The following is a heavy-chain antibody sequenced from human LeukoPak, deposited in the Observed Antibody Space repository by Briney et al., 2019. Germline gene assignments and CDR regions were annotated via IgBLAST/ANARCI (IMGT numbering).Heavy chain of an antibody. CDR3: ARENSPKYSSGWYDYGY. Sequence: GGSLRLSCAASGFTFSSYSMNWVRQAPGKGLEWVSSISSSSSYIYYADSVKGRFTISRDNAKNSLYLQMDSLRAEDTAVYYCARENSPKYSSGWYDYGYWGQGTLVTVSS. V-gene: IGHV3-21*01. CDR2: ISSSSSYI. D-gene: IGHD6-19*01. J-gene: IGHJ4*02. CDR1: GFTFSSYS.